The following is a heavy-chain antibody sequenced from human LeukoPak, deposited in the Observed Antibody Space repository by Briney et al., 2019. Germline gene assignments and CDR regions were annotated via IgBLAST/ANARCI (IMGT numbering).Heavy chain of an antibody. CDR3: ARARGRYIDFLDY. J-gene: IGHJ4*02. CDR1: GGSISSNYY. CDR2: LFYSGST. V-gene: IGHV4-39*02. D-gene: IGHD3-9*01. Sequence: PSETLPLTCTVSGGSISSNYYWGWIRQPPGKGLEWIVSLFYSGSTYYNPSLKSRVTISVDTSKNQFSLRLSSVTAADTAVYYCARARGRYIDFLDYWGQGTLITVSS.